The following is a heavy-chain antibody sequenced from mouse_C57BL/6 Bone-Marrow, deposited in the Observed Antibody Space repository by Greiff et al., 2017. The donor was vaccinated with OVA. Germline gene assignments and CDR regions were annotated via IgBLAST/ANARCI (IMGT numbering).Heavy chain of an antibody. D-gene: IGHD3-3*01. CDR3: ARQGPQSWFAY. Sequence: VQLQQSGGDLVKPGGSLKLSCAASGFTFSSYGMSWVRQTPDKRLEWVATISSGGSYTYYPDSVKGRFTISRDNAKNTLYLQMSSLKSEDTAMYYCARQGPQSWFAYWGQGTLVTVSA. CDR1: GFTFSSYG. J-gene: IGHJ3*01. CDR2: ISSGGSYT. V-gene: IGHV5-6*01.